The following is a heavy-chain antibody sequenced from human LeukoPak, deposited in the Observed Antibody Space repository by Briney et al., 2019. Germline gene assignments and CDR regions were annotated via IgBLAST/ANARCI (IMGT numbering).Heavy chain of an antibody. CDR1: GGSISSSNW. J-gene: IGHJ4*02. CDR2: IYHSGST. V-gene: IGHV4-4*02. Sequence: SGTLSLTCAVSGGSISSSNWWSWVRQPPGKGLEWIGEIYHSGSTNYNPSLKSRVTISVDKSKNQFSLRLSSVTAADTAVYYCARLSTVTNYYFDYWGQGTLVTVSS. CDR3: ARLSTVTNYYFDY. D-gene: IGHD4-17*01.